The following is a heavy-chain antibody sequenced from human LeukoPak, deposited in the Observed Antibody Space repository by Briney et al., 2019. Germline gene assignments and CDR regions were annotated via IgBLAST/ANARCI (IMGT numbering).Heavy chain of an antibody. CDR2: IYYSGST. J-gene: IGHJ4*02. CDR3: ARGHKGVAPGY. CDR1: GGSISSYY. V-gene: IGHV4-59*01. D-gene: IGHD3-3*01. Sequence: SETLSLTCTVSGGSISSYYWSWIRQPPGMGLEWIGYIYYSGSTNYNPSLKSRVTISVDTSKNQFSLKLSSVTAADTAVYYCARGHKGVAPGYWGQGTLVTVSS.